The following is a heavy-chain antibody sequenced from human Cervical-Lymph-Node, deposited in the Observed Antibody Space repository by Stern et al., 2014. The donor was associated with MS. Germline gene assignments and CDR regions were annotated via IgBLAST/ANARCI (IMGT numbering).Heavy chain of an antibody. D-gene: IGHD6-6*01. V-gene: IGHV4-34*01. CDR3: ARTWIAVRNTKWFDP. CDR1: GGSFDAFY. CDR2: ISHSGYT. J-gene: IGHJ5*02. Sequence: QVQLQQWGAGLLKPSETLSLTCGVNGGSFDAFYWSWIRQPPGRGLEWIGEISHSGYTNYKPSLKSRFTISVDTSKNQFTLKMTSVTAADTAVYYCARTWIAVRNTKWFDPWGQGTLVTVSS.